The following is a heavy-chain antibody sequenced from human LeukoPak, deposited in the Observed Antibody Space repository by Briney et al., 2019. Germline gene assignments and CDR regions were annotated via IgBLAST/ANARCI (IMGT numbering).Heavy chain of an antibody. CDR1: GFTFSTYA. J-gene: IGHJ4*02. V-gene: IGHV3-23*01. Sequence: GGSLRLSCAAYGFTFSTYALSCVRQAPGKGREWVSAISTTTRSTHPEDYVQGRFTISRDNSKDTLYLQMNSLGAADKAVYYCAKARRGDGWYSDYDHWGQGTLVTVSS. CDR2: ISTTTRST. CDR3: AKARRGDGWYSDYDH. D-gene: IGHD6-19*01.